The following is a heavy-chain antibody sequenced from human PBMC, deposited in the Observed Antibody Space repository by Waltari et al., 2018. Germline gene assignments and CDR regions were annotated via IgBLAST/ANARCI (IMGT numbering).Heavy chain of an antibody. CDR3: APNWFDP. J-gene: IGHJ5*02. Sequence: QVQLVQSGAEVKKPGASVKVSCKVSGYTLTELSMHWVRQAPGTGLEWMGGFDTEDGETIYPQKFQGRGTMTEDTSTDTAYMGLSSLRTEDTAVYYCAPNWFDPWGQGTLVTVSS. CDR1: GYTLTELS. V-gene: IGHV1-24*01. CDR2: FDTEDGET.